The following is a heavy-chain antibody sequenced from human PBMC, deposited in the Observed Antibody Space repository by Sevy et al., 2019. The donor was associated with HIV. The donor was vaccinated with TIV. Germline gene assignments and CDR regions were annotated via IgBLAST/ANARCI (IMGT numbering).Heavy chain of an antibody. Sequence: GSLRLSFAASGFTFRDYYMSWIRPTPGRGLGWISYISSSVLSCGSTIYYVDSVKGRFTISRDNAKNSLYLQMNSLRPEDTAVYYCAREGSLRYFDLWGRGTLVTVSS. D-gene: IGHD3-10*01. V-gene: IGHV3-11*01. CDR1: GFTFRDYY. CDR2: ISSSVLSCGSTI. CDR3: AREGSLRYFDL. J-gene: IGHJ2*01.